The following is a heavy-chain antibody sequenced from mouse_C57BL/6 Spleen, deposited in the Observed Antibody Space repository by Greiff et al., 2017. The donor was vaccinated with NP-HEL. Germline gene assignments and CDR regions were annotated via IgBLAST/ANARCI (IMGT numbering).Heavy chain of an antibody. CDR3: ARNWDEVGYYAMDY. CDR2: ISSGSSTI. J-gene: IGHJ4*01. Sequence: EVKLVESGGGLVKPGGSLKLSCAASGFTFSDYGMHWVRQAPEKGLEWVAYISSGSSTIYYADTVKGRFTISRDNAKNTLFLQMTSLRSEDTAMYYCARNWDEVGYYAMDYWGQGTSVTVSS. CDR1: GFTFSDYG. D-gene: IGHD4-1*01. V-gene: IGHV5-17*01.